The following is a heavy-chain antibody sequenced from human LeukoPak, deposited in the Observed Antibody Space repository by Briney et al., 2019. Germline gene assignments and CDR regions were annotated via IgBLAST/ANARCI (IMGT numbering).Heavy chain of an antibody. Sequence: SETLSLTCTVSGGSISSYYWSWIRQPPGKGLEWIGYIYYSGSTNYNPSPKSRVTISIDRSKNQFSLKLSSVIAADTAVYYCANDGSGSYWKNWGQGTLVTVSS. D-gene: IGHD3-10*01. J-gene: IGHJ4*02. V-gene: IGHV4-59*01. CDR2: IYYSGST. CDR1: GGSISSYY. CDR3: ANDGSGSYWKN.